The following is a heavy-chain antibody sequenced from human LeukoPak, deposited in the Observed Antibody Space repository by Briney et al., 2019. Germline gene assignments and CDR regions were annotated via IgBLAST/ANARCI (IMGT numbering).Heavy chain of an antibody. CDR3: ARVHDYSNGIDY. V-gene: IGHV1-8*01. CDR1: GYTFTSYD. CDR2: MNPNSGNT. J-gene: IGHJ4*02. D-gene: IGHD4-11*01. Sequence: ASVKVSCKASGYTFTSYDINWVRQATGQGLEWMGWMNPNSGNTGYAQKFQGRVTMTRNTSISTAYMELSSLRSEDTAVYYCARVHDYSNGIDYWGQGTLVTVYS.